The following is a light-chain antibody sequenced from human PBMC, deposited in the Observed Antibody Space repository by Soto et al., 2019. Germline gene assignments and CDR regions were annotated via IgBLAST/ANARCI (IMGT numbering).Light chain of an antibody. CDR1: QSVSSY. CDR2: DAS. Sequence: EIVLTQSPATPSLSPGERATLSCRASQSVSSYLAWFQQRPGQAPRLLIYDASNRATGIPARFSGSGSGTDFTLTISSLEPEDFAVYYCQQRSNGLTFGGGTKVDIK. J-gene: IGKJ4*01. CDR3: QQRSNGLT. V-gene: IGKV3-11*01.